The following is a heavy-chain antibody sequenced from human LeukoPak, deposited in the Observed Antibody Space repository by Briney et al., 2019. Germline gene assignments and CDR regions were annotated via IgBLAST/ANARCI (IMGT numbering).Heavy chain of an antibody. CDR1: GFALSSHW. J-gene: IGHJ6*02. CDR3: ARNNGMDV. CDR2: VNRDGSET. V-gene: IGHV3-7*03. Sequence: GGSLRLSCAASGFALSSHWMTWVRQVPGRGPEWVANVNRDGSETYYLDSVKGRFTISKDNAKNSLYLQMNNLRAEDTALYHCARNNGMDVWGQGTTVIVSS.